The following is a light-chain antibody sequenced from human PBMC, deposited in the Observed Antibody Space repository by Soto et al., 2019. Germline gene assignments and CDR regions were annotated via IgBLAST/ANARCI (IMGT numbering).Light chain of an antibody. Sequence: QSVLTQPPSVSAAPGQKVTISCSGSSSNIGNNYVSRYQQLPGTAPKLLIYDNNKRPSGIPDRFSGSKSGTSATLGITGLQTGDEADYYCGTWDSSLSARVFGGGTKLTVL. J-gene: IGLJ3*02. CDR3: GTWDSSLSARV. CDR2: DNN. V-gene: IGLV1-51*01. CDR1: SSNIGNNY.